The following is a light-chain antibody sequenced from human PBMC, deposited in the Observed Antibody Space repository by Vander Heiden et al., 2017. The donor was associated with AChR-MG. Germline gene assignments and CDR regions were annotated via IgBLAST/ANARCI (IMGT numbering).Light chain of an antibody. J-gene: IGLJ2*01. CDR1: SSNSAAGYD. V-gene: IGLV1-40*01. CDR3: QSYDSSLSGSVV. CDR2: GNS. Sequence: QSVLTQPPSVSGAPGQRVTIPCTGSSSNSAAGYDVHWDQKLPGTAPKLLIYGNSNRPSGVPDRFSGSKSGTSASLAITGLQAEDEADYYCQSYDSSLSGSVVFGGGTKLTVL.